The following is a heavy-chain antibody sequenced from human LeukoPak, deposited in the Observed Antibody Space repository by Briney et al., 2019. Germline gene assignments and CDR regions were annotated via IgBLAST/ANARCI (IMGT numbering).Heavy chain of an antibody. CDR2: ISSNGGST. CDR3: ARPDFWSGYYDY. V-gene: IGHV3-64*01. J-gene: IGHJ4*02. D-gene: IGHD3-3*01. Sequence: GGSLRLSCAASGFTFSSYAMHWVRQAPGKGLEYVSAISSNGGSTYYANSAKGRFTISRDNSKNTLYLQMGSLRAEDMAVYYCARPDFWSGYYDYWGQGTLVTVSS. CDR1: GFTFSSYA.